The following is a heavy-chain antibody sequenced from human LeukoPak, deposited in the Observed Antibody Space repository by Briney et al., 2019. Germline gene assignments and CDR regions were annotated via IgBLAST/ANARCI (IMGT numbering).Heavy chain of an antibody. J-gene: IGHJ4*02. CDR1: GFTFSSYA. D-gene: IGHD6-19*01. CDR3: ARGPEAVAGSFDY. CDR2: ILYDGSSK. V-gene: IGHV3-30*04. Sequence: GGSLRLSCAASGFTFSSYAMHWVRQAPGKGLEWVALILYDGSSKYYADSVKGRFTISRDNSKNTLYLQMNSLRAEDTAVYYCARGPEAVAGSFDYWGQGTLVTVSS.